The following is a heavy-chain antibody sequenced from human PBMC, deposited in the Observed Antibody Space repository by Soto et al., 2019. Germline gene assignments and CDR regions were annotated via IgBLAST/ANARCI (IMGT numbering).Heavy chain of an antibody. Sequence: QVQLQESGGGLVKPSGTLSLTCAVSGVSMSSHDWWTWVRQPPGKGLEWIGESHQSGNTNYNSSLESRVTISVDKSKNQFSLKLTSVTVADTAVYYCATRDSSRFYWGQGTLVTVSS. CDR2: SHQSGNT. V-gene: IGHV4-4*02. J-gene: IGHJ4*02. D-gene: IGHD6-13*01. CDR3: ATRDSSRFY. CDR1: GVSMSSHDW.